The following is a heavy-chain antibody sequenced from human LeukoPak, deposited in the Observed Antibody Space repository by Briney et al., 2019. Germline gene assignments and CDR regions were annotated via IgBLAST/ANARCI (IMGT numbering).Heavy chain of an antibody. CDR2: ISNNGGYT. CDR3: AKQLGYCSDGSCYFPY. J-gene: IGHJ4*02. CDR1: GFIFSSYS. D-gene: IGHD2-15*01. Sequence: GGSLRLSCAASGFIFSSYSMSWVRQAPGKGLEWVSAISNNGGYTYYADSVQGRFTISRDNSKSTLCLQMNSLRAEDTAVYYCAKQLGYCSDGSCYFPYWGQGTLVTVSS. V-gene: IGHV3-23*01.